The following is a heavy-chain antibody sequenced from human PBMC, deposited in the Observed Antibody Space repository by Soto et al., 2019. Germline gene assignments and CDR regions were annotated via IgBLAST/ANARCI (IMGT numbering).Heavy chain of an antibody. CDR1: GYTFTSYA. CDR2: INAGNGNT. CDR3: AILHSSSWYVGAFDI. Sequence: ASVKVSCKASGYTFTSYAMHWVREAPGQRHEWMGWINAGNGNTKYSQKFQGRVTITRDTSASTAYMELSSLRSEDTAVYYFAILHSSSWYVGAFDIWGQGTMVTVSS. J-gene: IGHJ3*02. V-gene: IGHV1-3*01. D-gene: IGHD6-13*01.